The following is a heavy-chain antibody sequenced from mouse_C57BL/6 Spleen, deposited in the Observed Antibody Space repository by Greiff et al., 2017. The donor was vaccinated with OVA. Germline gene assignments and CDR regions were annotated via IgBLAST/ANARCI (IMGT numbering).Heavy chain of an antibody. CDR1: GYTFTSYD. CDR3: ARVLDYYAMDY. Sequence: VQLVESGPELVKPGASVKLSCKASGYTFTSYDINWVKQRPGQGLEWIGWIYPRDGSTKYNEKFKGKATLTVDTSSSTAYMELHSLTSEDSAVYFCARVLDYYAMDYWGQGTSVTVSS. CDR2: IYPRDGST. J-gene: IGHJ4*01. V-gene: IGHV1-85*01.